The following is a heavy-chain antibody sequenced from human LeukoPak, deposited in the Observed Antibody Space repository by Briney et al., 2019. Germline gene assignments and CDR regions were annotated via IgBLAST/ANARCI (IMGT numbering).Heavy chain of an antibody. CDR2: IKSKTDGGTT. CDR3: TTEPRPYYDSSGYYTPGPFDP. V-gene: IGHV3-15*07. Sequence: PGRSLRLSCAASGFIFSSHAMHWVRQAPGKGLEWVGRIKSKTDGGTTDYAAPVKGRFTISRDDSKNTLYLQMNSLKTEDTAVYYCTTEPRPYYDSSGYYTPGPFDPWGQGTLVTVSS. D-gene: IGHD3-22*01. J-gene: IGHJ5*02. CDR1: GFIFSSHA.